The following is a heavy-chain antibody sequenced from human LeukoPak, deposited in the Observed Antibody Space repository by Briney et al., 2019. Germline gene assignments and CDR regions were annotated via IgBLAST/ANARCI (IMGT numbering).Heavy chain of an antibody. CDR3: AREKRNGFAP. Sequence: ASVKVSCKASGYTFTSYDINWVRQAPGQGFEWMGWMSPSTGNTGYAQKFQGRVTMTRYTSVSTAYMELSSLRSEDTAVYYCAREKRNGFAPWGQGPLVTVSS. CDR1: GYTFTSYD. V-gene: IGHV1-8*01. D-gene: IGHD5-24*01. CDR2: MSPSTGNT. J-gene: IGHJ5*02.